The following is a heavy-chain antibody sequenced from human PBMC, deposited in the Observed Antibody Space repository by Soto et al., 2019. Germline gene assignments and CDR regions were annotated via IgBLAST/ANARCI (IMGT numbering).Heavy chain of an antibody. CDR2: ISHNGSHE. CDR1: GLSFSPSA. V-gene: IGHV3-30-3*01. J-gene: IGHJ5*02. Sequence: HPGGSLRLSCAASGLSFSPSAMHWVRQAPGKGLEWVAMISHNGSHEYYGDSVKGRFSVSRDNSHNILHLQMNSLRIEDTAVYFCARNTDHRLVRGWLDPWGQGTLVTVSS. CDR3: ARNTDHRLVRGWLDP. D-gene: IGHD3-10*01.